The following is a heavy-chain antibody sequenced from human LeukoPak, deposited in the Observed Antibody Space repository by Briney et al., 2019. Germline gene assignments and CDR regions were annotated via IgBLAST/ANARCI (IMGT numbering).Heavy chain of an antibody. V-gene: IGHV1-69*01. Sequence: GASVKVSCKASGGTFSSYAISWVRQAPGQGLEWMGGIIPIFGTANYAQKFQGRVTITADESTSTAYMELSSLRSEDTAVYYCASGPGYCSGGSCYGWFDPWGQGTLVTVSS. J-gene: IGHJ5*02. CDR3: ASGPGYCSGGSCYGWFDP. D-gene: IGHD2-15*01. CDR1: GGTFSSYA. CDR2: IIPIFGTA.